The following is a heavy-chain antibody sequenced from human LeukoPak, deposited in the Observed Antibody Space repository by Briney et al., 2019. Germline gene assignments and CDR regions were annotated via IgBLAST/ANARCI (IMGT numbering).Heavy chain of an antibody. CDR2: IKSKTDGGTT. D-gene: IGHD2-2*01. CDR3: TTASEYCSSTSCGYYFDY. CDR1: GSTFSNAW. V-gene: IGHV3-15*01. Sequence: GGSLRLSCAASGSTFSNAWMSWVRQAPGKGLEWVGRIKSKTDGGTTDYAAPVKGRFTISRDDSKNTLYLQMNSLKTEDTAVYYCTTASEYCSSTSCGYYFDYWGQGTLVTVSS. J-gene: IGHJ4*02.